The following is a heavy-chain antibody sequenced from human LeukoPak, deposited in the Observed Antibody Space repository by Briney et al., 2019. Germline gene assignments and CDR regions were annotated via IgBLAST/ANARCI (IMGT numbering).Heavy chain of an antibody. CDR1: GGTFSSYA. V-gene: IGHV1-69*06. D-gene: IGHD5-18*01. CDR3: ARDGYNGYGYFTY. Sequence: SVKVSCKASGGTFSSYAISWVRQAPGQGLEWMGGIIPIFGTANYAQKFQGRVTITADRSTSTAYMELRSLSSEDTAMYYCARDGYNGYGYFTYWGQGTQVTVSS. J-gene: IGHJ4*02. CDR2: IIPIFGTA.